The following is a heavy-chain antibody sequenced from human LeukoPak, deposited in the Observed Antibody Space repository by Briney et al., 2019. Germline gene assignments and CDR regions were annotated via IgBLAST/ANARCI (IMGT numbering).Heavy chain of an antibody. CDR3: ARAGGISPFDY. CDR1: GGSITSYY. CDR2: FYYSGSP. V-gene: IGHV4-59*01. Sequence: SETLSLTCTVSGGSITSYYWSWIRQPPGKGLEWIGYFYYSGSPNYNPSLKSRVTISVDTSKSQFSLKLFSVTAADTALYYCARAGGISPFDYWGQGTLVTVSS. J-gene: IGHJ4*02. D-gene: IGHD4-23*01.